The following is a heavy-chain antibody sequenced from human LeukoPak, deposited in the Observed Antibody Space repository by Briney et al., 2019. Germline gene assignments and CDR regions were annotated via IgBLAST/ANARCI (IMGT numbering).Heavy chain of an antibody. J-gene: IGHJ5*02. CDR3: AKGAGPPWFDP. CDR2: MSSSGIS. D-gene: IGHD6-19*01. CDR1: GGSISSGSYY. Sequence: SQTLSLTCSVSGGSISSGSYYWSWIRQPAGKGLEWIGRMSSSGISTYSPSLKSRVTISIDTSRNQFSMNLNSVTAADTAVYYCAKGAGPPWFDPWGQGTLVTVSS. V-gene: IGHV4-61*02.